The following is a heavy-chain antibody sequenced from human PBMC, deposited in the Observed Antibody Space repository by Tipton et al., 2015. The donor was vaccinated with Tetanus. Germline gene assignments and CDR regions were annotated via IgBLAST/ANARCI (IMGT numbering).Heavy chain of an antibody. Sequence: LRLSCSVSNGSISSGGYYWSWIRQYPGKGLEWIGLLYHTGVTYYNPSLQSRVAISVDTSKNQFSLELTSVTAADTAVYYCARDSYYSSRWSFADYWGQGTLVTVSS. J-gene: IGHJ4*02. V-gene: IGHV4-31*03. D-gene: IGHD3-22*01. CDR2: LYHTGVT. CDR3: ARDSYYSSRWSFADY. CDR1: NGSISSGGYY.